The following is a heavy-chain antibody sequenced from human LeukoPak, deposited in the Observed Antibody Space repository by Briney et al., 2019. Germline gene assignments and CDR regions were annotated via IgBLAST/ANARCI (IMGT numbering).Heavy chain of an antibody. CDR3: AKDHYYDSSGYYAD. CDR1: GFTFSSYA. V-gene: IGHV3-23*01. CDR2: ISGSGGST. J-gene: IGHJ4*02. D-gene: IGHD3-22*01. Sequence: PGGSLRLSCAASGFTFSSYAMSWVRQAPGKGLEWVSAISGSGGSTYYADSVKGRFTISRDNSKNTLYLQMDSLRAEDTAVYYCAKDHYYDSSGYYADWGQGTLVTISS.